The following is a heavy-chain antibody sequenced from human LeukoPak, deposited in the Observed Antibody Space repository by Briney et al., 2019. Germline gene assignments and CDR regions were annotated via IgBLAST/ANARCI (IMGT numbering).Heavy chain of an antibody. CDR1: GFTFSGSA. V-gene: IGHV3-73*01. J-gene: IGHJ4*02. CDR2: IRSKANSYAT. CDR3: TRQAQGVGAVDY. D-gene: IGHD1-26*01. Sequence: PGGSLILSCAASGFTFSGSAMHWVRQASGKGLEWVGRIRSKANSYATAYAASVKGRFTISRDDSKNTAYLQMNSLKTEDTAVYYCTRQAQGVGAVDYWGQGTLVTVSS.